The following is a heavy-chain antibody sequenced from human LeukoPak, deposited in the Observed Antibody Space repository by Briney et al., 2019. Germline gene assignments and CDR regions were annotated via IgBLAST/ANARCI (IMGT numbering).Heavy chain of an antibody. V-gene: IGHV3-23*01. Sequence: HGLSLTPSSDSSGSPFCTHAMRCYRHASRNDPPSSPAISGSGGSTYYADSVKGRFTISRDNSKNTLYLQMNSLRAEDTAVYYCAKLWSDIVVVPAAISFDYWGQGTLVTVSS. J-gene: IGHJ4*02. CDR1: GSPFCTHA. D-gene: IGHD2-2*02. CDR2: ISGSGGST. CDR3: AKLWSDIVVVPAAISFDY.